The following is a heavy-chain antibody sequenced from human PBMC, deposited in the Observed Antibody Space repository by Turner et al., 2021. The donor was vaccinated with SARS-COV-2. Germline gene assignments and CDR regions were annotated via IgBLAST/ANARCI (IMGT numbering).Heavy chain of an antibody. Sequence: QVQLVQSGVEVKKPGSSVMVPCRASGGTFSSYAISWVREAPGQGVEWLGRIIPILAIANYARKFKGRVTITANKSTNTAYMELGSMTADDRAVYYCASLCQGIVAAAIYWFDPWGQGTLVTVSS. D-gene: IGHD2-2*02. CDR2: IIPILAIA. V-gene: IGHV1-69*04. J-gene: IGHJ5*02. CDR3: ASLCQGIVAAAIYWFDP. CDR1: GGTFSSYA.